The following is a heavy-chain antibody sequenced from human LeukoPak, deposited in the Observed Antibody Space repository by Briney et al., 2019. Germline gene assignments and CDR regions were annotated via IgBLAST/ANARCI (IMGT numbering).Heavy chain of an antibody. V-gene: IGHV1-69*13. CDR2: IILIFGTA. J-gene: IGHJ3*02. Sequence: GASVKVSCKASGGTFSSYAISWVRQAPGQGLEWMGGIILIFGTANYAQKFQGRVTITADESTSTAYMELSSLRSEDTAVYYCARDEGPDILTGYYPLRGAFDIWGQGTMVTVSS. CDR1: GGTFSSYA. CDR3: ARDEGPDILTGYYPLRGAFDI. D-gene: IGHD3-9*01.